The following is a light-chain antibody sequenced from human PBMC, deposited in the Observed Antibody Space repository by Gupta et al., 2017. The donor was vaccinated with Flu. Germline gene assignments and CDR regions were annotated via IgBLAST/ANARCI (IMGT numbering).Light chain of an antibody. V-gene: IGKV1-39*01. J-gene: IGKJ2*01. CDR3: QQCDSTMYT. Sequence: DIQMTQSPSTLSASVGDRVTITCRASQSISSCLTWYQQKPGKAPKFLIYDASNLESGVPSRFTGSGSGTDFTLTISNLQPEDFAAYYCQQCDSTMYTFGEGTKMEIK. CDR1: QSISSC. CDR2: DAS.